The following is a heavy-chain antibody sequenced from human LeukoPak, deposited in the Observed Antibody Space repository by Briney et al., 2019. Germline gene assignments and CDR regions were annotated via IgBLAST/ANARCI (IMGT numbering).Heavy chain of an antibody. J-gene: IGHJ4*02. D-gene: IGHD5-18*01. Sequence: GGSLRLSCAASGFTFSSYDMSWVRQAPGKGLEWVSAISGSGGSTYYADSVKGRFTISRDNSKNTLYLQMNSLRAEDTAVYYCAKMGLWDRYFDYWGQGTLVTVSS. CDR2: ISGSGGST. CDR1: GFTFSSYD. CDR3: AKMGLWDRYFDY. V-gene: IGHV3-23*01.